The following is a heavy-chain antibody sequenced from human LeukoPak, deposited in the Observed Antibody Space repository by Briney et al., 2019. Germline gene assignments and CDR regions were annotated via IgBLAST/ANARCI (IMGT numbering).Heavy chain of an antibody. V-gene: IGHV4-34*01. Sequence: SETLSLTCAVYGGSFSGYYWSWIRQPPGKGLEWIGEINHSGSTNYNPSLKSQVTISVDTSKNQFSLKLSSVTAADTAVYYCARSGDYCSSTGCYVVYWGQGTLVTVSS. CDR2: INHSGST. D-gene: IGHD2-2*01. CDR1: GGSFSGYY. J-gene: IGHJ4*02. CDR3: ARSGDYCSSTGCYVVY.